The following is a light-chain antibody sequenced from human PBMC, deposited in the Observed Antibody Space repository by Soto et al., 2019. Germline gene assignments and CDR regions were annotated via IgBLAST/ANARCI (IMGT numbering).Light chain of an antibody. J-gene: IGKJ4*01. CDR2: DAS. V-gene: IGKV3-20*01. CDR3: QQYGSTPHT. Sequence: EIVLTQSPGTLSLSPGEGVTLSCRASQSVTNNYLAWYQQKPCQAPRLLIFDASRRASGIPVRFSGSASGTDFTLPIRRPEPEDFAVYYYQQYGSTPHTFGRGTKVEIK. CDR1: QSVTNNY.